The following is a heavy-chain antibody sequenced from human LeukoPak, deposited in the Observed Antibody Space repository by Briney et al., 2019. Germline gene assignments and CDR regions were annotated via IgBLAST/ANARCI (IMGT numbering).Heavy chain of an antibody. J-gene: IGHJ4*02. Sequence: GGSLRLSCAASGFTSSSYALNWVRQAPGKGLEWVATVSGSGDRMYHADSVKGRFTISRDNSKNTIYLQMNSLRAEDTALYYCAKSAAAPGFDFWGQGTLVTVSS. CDR3: AKSAAAPGFDF. V-gene: IGHV3-23*01. D-gene: IGHD6-13*01. CDR1: GFTSSSYA. CDR2: VSGSGDRM.